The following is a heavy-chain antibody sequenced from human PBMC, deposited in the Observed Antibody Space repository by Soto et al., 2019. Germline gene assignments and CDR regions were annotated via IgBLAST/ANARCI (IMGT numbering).Heavy chain of an antibody. CDR1: GFTFSTYG. CDR2: ISYDGSTK. D-gene: IGHD2-2*01. Sequence: QVQLVESGGGVVQPGRSLRLSCAASGFTFSTYGMHWVRQAPGKWLEWVAVISYDGSTKYYADSVKGRFTITRDNSKNTLYLQMNSLRAEDTAVYYCAKDDCISTSCYYFDYWGQGPLVTVSS. V-gene: IGHV3-30*18. J-gene: IGHJ4*02. CDR3: AKDDCISTSCYYFDY.